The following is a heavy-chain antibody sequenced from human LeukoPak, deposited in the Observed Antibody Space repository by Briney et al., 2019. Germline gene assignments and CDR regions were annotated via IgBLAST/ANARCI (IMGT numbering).Heavy chain of an antibody. Sequence: GGSLRLSCAASGFTFSSYEMNWVRQAPGKGLEWVAFISYDGSNKYYVDSVKGRFTISRDNSKNTLYLQMNSLRAEDTAVYFCAKVGGVVIPGSYWGQGTLVTISS. D-gene: IGHD3-3*01. V-gene: IGHV3-30*18. CDR2: ISYDGSNK. CDR1: GFTFSSYE. CDR3: AKVGGVVIPGSY. J-gene: IGHJ4*02.